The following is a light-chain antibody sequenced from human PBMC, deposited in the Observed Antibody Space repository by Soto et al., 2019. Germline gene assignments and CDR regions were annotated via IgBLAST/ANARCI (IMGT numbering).Light chain of an antibody. Sequence: DIQMTQSPSTLSASVVDRVTITCRASQSISSWLAWYQQKPGKAPKLLIYDASSLESGVPSRFSGSGSGTEFTLTISRLQPEDFATYYCLQFYNFSWTFGQGTKVDI. CDR2: DAS. CDR1: QSISSW. J-gene: IGKJ1*01. CDR3: LQFYNFSWT. V-gene: IGKV1-5*01.